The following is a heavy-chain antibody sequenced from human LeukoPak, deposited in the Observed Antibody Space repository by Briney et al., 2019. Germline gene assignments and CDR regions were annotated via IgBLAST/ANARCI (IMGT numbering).Heavy chain of an antibody. V-gene: IGHV4-30-4*01. CDR1: GGSISSGDYY. Sequence: SQTLSLTCTVSGGSISSGDYYWSWIRQPPGKGLEWIGYIYYNPSLKSRVTISVDTSKNQFSLKLSPVTAADTAVYYCARAPGAFDYWGQGTLVTVSS. J-gene: IGHJ4*02. CDR3: ARAPGAFDY. D-gene: IGHD1-26*01. CDR2: IY.